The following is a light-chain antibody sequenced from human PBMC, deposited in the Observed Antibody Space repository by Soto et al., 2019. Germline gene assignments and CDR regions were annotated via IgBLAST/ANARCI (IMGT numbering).Light chain of an antibody. CDR2: GAS. V-gene: IGKV3-20*01. CDR3: QQYGSSAPIT. CDR1: QSFRGL. J-gene: IGKJ5*01. Sequence: EVVLTQSPVTLSLSPGARATLSCRASQSFRGLLAWYQQKPGQAPRLLIYGASIRATGIPDRFSGSGSETDFTLTISRLEPEDFALYYCQQYGSSAPITFGQGTRLEIK.